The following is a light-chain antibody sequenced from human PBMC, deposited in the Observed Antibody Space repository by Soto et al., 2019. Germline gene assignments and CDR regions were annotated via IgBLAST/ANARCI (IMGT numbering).Light chain of an antibody. CDR1: EIVSSN. V-gene: IGKV3D-15*01. CDR2: DAS. J-gene: IGKJ1*01. Sequence: EMVTKKSLSTLSLSQGERATXSCRASEIVSSNLSWYHQKPPQPPTKLLYDASSTPTCMPPTLSSGRSGGKYIPLTSSMLQEDYAVVYCYQDNNRPPWTFFQSTKVYIK. CDR3: YQDNNRPPWT.